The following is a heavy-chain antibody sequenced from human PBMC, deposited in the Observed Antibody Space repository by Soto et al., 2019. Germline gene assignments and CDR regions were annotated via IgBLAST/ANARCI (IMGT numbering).Heavy chain of an antibody. J-gene: IGHJ1*01. D-gene: IGHD3-10*01. CDR1: GNTXTSYD. Sequence: SXKVSFKASGNTXTSYDIHLVRQATGHGLEWMGWINPNSGNIGYAQKFKVRFTMTINTSIVTAYMELSSLRSEYTAVYYCARSPRNYYALGSYSYFRHWGQGTLVTVSS. CDR3: ARSPRNYYALGSYSYFRH. V-gene: IGHV1-8*01. CDR2: INPNSGNI.